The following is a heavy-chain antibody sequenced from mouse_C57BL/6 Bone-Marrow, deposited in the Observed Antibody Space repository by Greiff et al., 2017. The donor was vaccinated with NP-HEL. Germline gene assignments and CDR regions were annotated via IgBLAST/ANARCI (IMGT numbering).Heavy chain of an antibody. Sequence: QVQLKQSGAELAKPGASVKLSCKASGYTFTSYWMHWVKQRPGQGLEWIGYIDPSSGYTKYNQKFKDKATLTADKSSSTAYMQLSSLTYEDSAVYYCARKAFITTVVDDYWGQGTTLTVSS. CDR3: ARKAFITTVVDDY. CDR2: IDPSSGYT. J-gene: IGHJ2*01. V-gene: IGHV1-7*01. D-gene: IGHD1-1*01. CDR1: GYTFTSYW.